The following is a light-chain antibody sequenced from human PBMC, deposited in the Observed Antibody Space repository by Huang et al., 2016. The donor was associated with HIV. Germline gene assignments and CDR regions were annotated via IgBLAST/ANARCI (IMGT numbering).Light chain of an antibody. CDR2: GAA. V-gene: IGKV1-5*03. Sequence: DIQMTQSPSALSASVGDRVTITCRASQSISTWLAWFQQKPGKAPKLLISGAASLHSGVPSRFICSGSGTDFTLTISSLQPDDLASYFCQQYNSYPYTFGQGTKLEIK. CDR1: QSISTW. CDR3: QQYNSYPYT. J-gene: IGKJ2*01.